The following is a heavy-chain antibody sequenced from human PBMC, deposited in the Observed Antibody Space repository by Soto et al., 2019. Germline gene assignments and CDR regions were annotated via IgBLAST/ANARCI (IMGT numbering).Heavy chain of an antibody. CDR1: GYIFTRYW. D-gene: IGHD6-6*01. V-gene: IGHV5-51*01. CDR2: IYPGDSDT. CDR3: ARPRISTSSDDFDV. J-gene: IGHJ3*01. Sequence: GESLKISCKGSGYIFTRYWIGWVRQMPGKGLEWMGMIYPGDSDTRYRPSFQGQVTISADKSISTAYLQWGSLKASDTAMYYCARPRISTSSDDFDVWRQGTMVTVSS.